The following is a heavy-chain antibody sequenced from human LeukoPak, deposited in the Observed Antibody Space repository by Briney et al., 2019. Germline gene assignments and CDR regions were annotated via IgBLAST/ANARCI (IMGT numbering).Heavy chain of an antibody. CDR1: GYTFTSYD. Sequence: ASVKVSCKASGYTFTSYDINWVRQATGQGLEWVGWMNPNNSDIGYAQKFQGRVTMTRNTSIGTAYMELSSLRSEDTAIYYCVRVPPGTTIYAYWGQGTLVTVSS. D-gene: IGHD1-14*01. V-gene: IGHV1-8*01. J-gene: IGHJ4*02. CDR3: VRVPPGTTIYAY. CDR2: MNPNNSDI.